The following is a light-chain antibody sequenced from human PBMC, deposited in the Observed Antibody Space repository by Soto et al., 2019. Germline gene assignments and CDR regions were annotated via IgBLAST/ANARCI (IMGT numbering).Light chain of an antibody. J-gene: IGKJ4*01. CDR2: AAS. CDR3: LQHNAYPLT. V-gene: IGKV1-17*01. CDR1: QGIRNE. Sequence: DIQMTQSPSSLSASVGDRVTITCRASQGIRNELGWYQQKPGKAPEPLIFAASSLQSGVPSRFSGSGSGTEFTLTISSLQPEDFATYYCLQHNAYPLTFGGGTKVEIK.